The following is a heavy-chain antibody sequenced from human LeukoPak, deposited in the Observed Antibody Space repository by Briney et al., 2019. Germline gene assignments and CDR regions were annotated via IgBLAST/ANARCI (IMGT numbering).Heavy chain of an antibody. D-gene: IGHD5-18*01. V-gene: IGHV4-59*08. CDR3: ARSTQHAYVDTGVDY. CDR1: GGSISSYY. J-gene: IGHJ4*02. CDR2: IYYSGSI. Sequence: PSETLSLTCTVSGGSISSYYWSWIRQPPGKGLEWIGYIYYSGSINYNPSLKSRVTISVDTSKNQFSLKLSSVTAADTAVYYCARSTQHAYVDTGVDYWGQGTLVTVSS.